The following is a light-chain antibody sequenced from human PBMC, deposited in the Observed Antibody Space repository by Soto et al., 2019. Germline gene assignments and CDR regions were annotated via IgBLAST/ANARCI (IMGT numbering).Light chain of an antibody. Sequence: DIQMTQSPSTLSASVGDRVTLSCRASQSINGWLAWYQQKPGKAPKLLIYDASSLHSGVPSRFSGSGSGTEFTLTISSLQPDDFATYYCQQYNSYSRTFGQGTKVDIK. CDR2: DAS. J-gene: IGKJ1*01. CDR3: QQYNSYSRT. V-gene: IGKV1-5*01. CDR1: QSINGW.